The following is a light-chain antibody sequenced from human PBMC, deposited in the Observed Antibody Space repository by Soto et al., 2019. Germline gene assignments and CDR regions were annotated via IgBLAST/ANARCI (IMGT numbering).Light chain of an antibody. CDR2: DTS. CDR1: QSVSTY. Sequence: EIVLTQSPATLSLSPGERATLFCRASQSVSTYLAWYQQHPGQAPRLLIYDTSTRTTGVPTRFSGSRSGAEFTLTINSLQSEDFAVYYCQQYNNWPFITFGQGTRLEIK. V-gene: IGKV3-15*01. CDR3: QQYNNWPFIT. J-gene: IGKJ5*01.